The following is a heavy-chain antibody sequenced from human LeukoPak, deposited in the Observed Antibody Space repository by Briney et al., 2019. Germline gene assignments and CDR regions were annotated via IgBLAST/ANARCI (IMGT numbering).Heavy chain of an antibody. D-gene: IGHD3-3*01. V-gene: IGHV4-34*01. Sequence: SETLSLTCAVYGASFSGYSWNWIRQPPGKGLEWLGEINHSGSTNYNPSLKSRVTISVDTSKNQFSLKLSSVTAADTAVYYCARSLRLRFLELGYWGQGNPVTVSS. CDR1: GASFSGYS. CDR3: ARSLRLRFLELGY. CDR2: INHSGST. J-gene: IGHJ4*02.